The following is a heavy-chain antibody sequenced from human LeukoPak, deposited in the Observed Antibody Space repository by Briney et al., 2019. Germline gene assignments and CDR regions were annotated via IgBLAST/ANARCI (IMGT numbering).Heavy chain of an antibody. V-gene: IGHV3-53*01. CDR2: IYTGGNT. CDR1: GFTVDSNY. CDR3: ARHSPHVPAAAAQQKTYYYYGMDV. Sequence: GGSLRLSCAASGFTVDSNYLSWVRQAPGKGLEWVSTIYTGGNTYYAASVKGRFTISRDFSKNTVFLHMNSLRAEDTAMYYCARHSPHVPAAAAQQKTYYYYGMDVWGQGTTVTVSS. D-gene: IGHD2-2*01. J-gene: IGHJ6*02.